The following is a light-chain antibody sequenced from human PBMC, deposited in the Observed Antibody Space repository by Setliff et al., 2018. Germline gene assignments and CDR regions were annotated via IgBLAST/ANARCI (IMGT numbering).Light chain of an antibody. CDR1: SSDVGGYNL. CDR2: DVT. CDR3: SSYTSSSTLE. V-gene: IGLV2-14*01. J-gene: IGLJ2*01. Sequence: QSVLAQPASVSGSPGQSIAISCTGTSSDVGGYNLVSWYQQHPGKAPKLMIYDVTNRPSGVSNRFSGSKSGNTASLTISGLQAEDEADYYCSSYTSSSTLEFGGGTKSPS.